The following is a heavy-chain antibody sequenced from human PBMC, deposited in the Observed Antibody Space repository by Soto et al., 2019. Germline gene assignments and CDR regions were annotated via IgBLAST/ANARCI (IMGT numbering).Heavy chain of an antibody. Sequence: GGSLRLSCAASGFTFSSYGMHWVRQAPGKGLEWVAVIWYDGSNKYYADSVKGRFTISRDNSKNTLYLQMNSLRAEDTAVYYCASPRDAYYYDSSGYIQLDYWGQGTLVTVSS. J-gene: IGHJ4*02. CDR3: ASPRDAYYYDSSGYIQLDY. D-gene: IGHD3-22*01. CDR1: GFTFSSYG. CDR2: IWYDGSNK. V-gene: IGHV3-33*01.